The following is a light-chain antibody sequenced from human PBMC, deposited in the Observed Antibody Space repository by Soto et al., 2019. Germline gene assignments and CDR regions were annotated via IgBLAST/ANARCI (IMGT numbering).Light chain of an antibody. Sequence: ESVFTQSPGTLSVSPGERATLSCRASQSVSNNYLAWYQQKPGQAPRLLIYGASNRATGIPDRFSGSGSGTDFTLTISRLEPEDFAVYYCQQYGSSGTFGQGTKVDIK. J-gene: IGKJ1*01. V-gene: IGKV3-20*01. CDR1: QSVSNNY. CDR3: QQYGSSGT. CDR2: GAS.